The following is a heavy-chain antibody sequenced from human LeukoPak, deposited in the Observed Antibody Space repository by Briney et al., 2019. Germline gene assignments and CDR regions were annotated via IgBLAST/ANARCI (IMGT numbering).Heavy chain of an antibody. V-gene: IGHV4-4*07. D-gene: IGHD1-1*01. CDR1: GGSISSYY. J-gene: IGHJ4*02. CDR2: ISPSGSASGTI. CDR3: TRSVAWNERFDS. Sequence: PSETLPLTCTVSGGSISSYYWSWIRQPAGKGLEWIGRISPSGSASGTISYNPSLKSRVTMSVDTSKNVFSLKLTSVTAADTALYYCTRSVAWNERFDSWGQGTLVTVSS.